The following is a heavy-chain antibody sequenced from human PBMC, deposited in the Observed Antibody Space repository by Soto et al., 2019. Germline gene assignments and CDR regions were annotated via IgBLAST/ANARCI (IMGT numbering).Heavy chain of an antibody. J-gene: IGHJ4*02. D-gene: IGHD3-22*01. CDR2: IYPGDSDT. CDR3: AREYYYDSSGYVAKYYDY. Sequence: PGESLKISCKGSGYSFTSYWIGWVRQMPGKGLEWMGIIYPGDSDTRYSPSFQGQVTISADKSISTAYLQWSSLKASDTSMYYCAREYYYDSSGYVAKYYDYWGQGTLVTVSS. CDR1: GYSFTSYW. V-gene: IGHV5-51*01.